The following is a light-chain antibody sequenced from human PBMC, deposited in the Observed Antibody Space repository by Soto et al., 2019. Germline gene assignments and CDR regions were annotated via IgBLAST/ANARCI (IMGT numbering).Light chain of an antibody. CDR3: HQYTSYSYT. J-gene: IGKJ2*01. CDR2: DAS. V-gene: IGKV1-5*01. CDR1: QGISSW. Sequence: GDRVTITCRASQGISSWLAWYQQKPGKAPKLLIYDASSLESGVPSRFSGSGSGTEFTLTISSLQPDDFATYYCHQYTSYSYTFGQGTKLHIK.